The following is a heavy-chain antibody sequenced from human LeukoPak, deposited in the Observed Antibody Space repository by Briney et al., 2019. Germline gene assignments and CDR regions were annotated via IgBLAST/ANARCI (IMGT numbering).Heavy chain of an antibody. Sequence: GGSLILSCAASGFSFSTYSMNWVRQAPGQGLEWISYISSSSSTIYYADSVKGRFTISRDNAKNSLHLQMNSLRAGDTAVYYCTSSLSSSTSHWGQGTLVIVSS. V-gene: IGHV3-48*01. D-gene: IGHD2-2*01. CDR1: GFSFSTYS. CDR2: ISSSSSTI. CDR3: TSSLSSSTSH. J-gene: IGHJ4*02.